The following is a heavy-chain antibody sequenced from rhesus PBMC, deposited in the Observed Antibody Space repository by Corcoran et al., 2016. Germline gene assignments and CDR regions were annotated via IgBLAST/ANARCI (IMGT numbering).Heavy chain of an antibody. J-gene: IGHJ4*01. CDR1: GFTFSSYE. V-gene: IGHV3-100*02. CDR3: AREALGLFDY. CDR2: ISESGGTI. Sequence: DVQLVESGGGLVKPGGSLRLSCVASGFTFSSYEMHWVRQAPGKGLERVSVISESGGTIYYADSVKGRFSISRDNAKNSLFLQMNSLRAEDTAVYYCAREALGLFDYWGQGVLVTVSS. D-gene: IGHD6-31*01.